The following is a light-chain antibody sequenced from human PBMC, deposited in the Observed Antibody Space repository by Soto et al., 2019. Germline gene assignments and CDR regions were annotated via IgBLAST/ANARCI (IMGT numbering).Light chain of an antibody. CDR1: QGISSY. J-gene: IGKJ1*01. V-gene: IGKV1-8*01. CDR3: QQYYNYPPT. Sequence: AIRMTQSPPSLSASTGDRVTITCRASQGISSYLAWYQQKPGKAPKLLIYAASTLQSGVPSRFSGSGSGTDFTLTISCLQSEDFATYYCQQYYNYPPTFGQGTKVDIK. CDR2: AAS.